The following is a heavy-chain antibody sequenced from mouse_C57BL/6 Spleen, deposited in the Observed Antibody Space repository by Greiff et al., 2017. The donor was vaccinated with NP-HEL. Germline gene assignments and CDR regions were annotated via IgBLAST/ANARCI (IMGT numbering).Heavy chain of an antibody. CDR2: IDPSDSYT. V-gene: IGHV1-59*01. CDR1: GYTFTSYW. Sequence: VQLQQPGAELVRPGTSVKLSCKASGYTFTSYWMHWVKQRPGQGLEWIGVIDPSDSYTNYNQKFKGKATLTVDTSSSTAYMQLSSLTSEDSAVYYCASGGDGYYGFAYWGQGTLVTVSA. J-gene: IGHJ3*01. D-gene: IGHD2-3*01. CDR3: ASGGDGYYGFAY.